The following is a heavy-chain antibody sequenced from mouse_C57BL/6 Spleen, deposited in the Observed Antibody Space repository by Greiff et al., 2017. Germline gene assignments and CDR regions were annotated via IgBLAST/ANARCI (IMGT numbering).Heavy chain of an antibody. CDR1: GYSITSGYY. CDR3: ARDMHYGSSYPFAY. D-gene: IGHD1-1*01. CDR2: ISYDGSN. Sequence: EVKLLESGPGLVKPSQSLSLTCSVTGYSITSGYYWNWIRQFPGNKLEWMGYISYDGSNNYNPSLKNRISITRDTSKNQFFLKLNSVTTEDTATYYCARDMHYGSSYPFAYWGQGTLVTVSA. V-gene: IGHV3-6*01. J-gene: IGHJ3*01.